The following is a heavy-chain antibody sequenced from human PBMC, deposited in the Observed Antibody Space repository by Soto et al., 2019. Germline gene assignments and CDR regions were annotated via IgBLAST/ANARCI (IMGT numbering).Heavy chain of an antibody. J-gene: IGHJ2*01. CDR3: AKLATGWYFDL. Sequence: EVQLLESGGGLVQPGGSLRLSCAASGFTFSSYAMSWVRQAPGKVLEWVSIISGSGDSTYYADSVKGRFTISRDNSKNTRYLQMNSLRAEDTAVYYCAKLATGWYFDLWGRGHLVTVSS. V-gene: IGHV3-23*01. CDR2: ISGSGDST. CDR1: GFTFSSYA.